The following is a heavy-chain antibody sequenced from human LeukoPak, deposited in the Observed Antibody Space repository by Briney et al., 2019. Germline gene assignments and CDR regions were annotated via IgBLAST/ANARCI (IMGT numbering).Heavy chain of an antibody. CDR2: ISSSGSTI. J-gene: IGHJ6*02. CDR1: GFTFSDYY. V-gene: IGHV3-11*01. Sequence: GGSLRLSCAASGFTFSDYYMSWIRQAPGNGLEWVSYISSSGSTIYYADSVKGRFTISRDNAKNSLYLQMNSLRAEDTAVYYCASAPGGLGYQLLTYYYGMDVWGQGTTVTVSS. D-gene: IGHD2-2*01. CDR3: ASAPGGLGYQLLTYYYGMDV.